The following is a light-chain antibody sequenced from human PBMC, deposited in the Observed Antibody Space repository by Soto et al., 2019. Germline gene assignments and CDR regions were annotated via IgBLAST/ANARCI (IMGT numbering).Light chain of an antibody. J-gene: IGKJ2*01. Sequence: EIVLTQSPGTLSLSPGERATLSCRASQSVSSSYLAWYQQKPGQAPRLLIYGASSRATGIPDRFSGSGSWTVFTLTISRLEPADFAVYYCQQYGSSPYTFGQGTKLEIK. CDR3: QQYGSSPYT. V-gene: IGKV3-20*01. CDR2: GAS. CDR1: QSVSSSY.